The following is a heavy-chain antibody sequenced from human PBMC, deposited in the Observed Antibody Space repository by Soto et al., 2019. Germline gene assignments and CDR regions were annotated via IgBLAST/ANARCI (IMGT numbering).Heavy chain of an antibody. J-gene: IGHJ4*02. CDR1: GFPSSGYW. D-gene: IGHD3-22*01. CDR2: INSDGSST. CDR3: AIRASYYDSSGYFDY. V-gene: IGHV3-74*01. Sequence: PGGSLRLSCAASGFPSSGYWVQLVRQAPGKGLVWVSRINSDGSSTSYADSVKGRFTISRDNAKNTLYLQMNSLRAEDTAVYYCAIRASYYDSSGYFDYWGQGT.